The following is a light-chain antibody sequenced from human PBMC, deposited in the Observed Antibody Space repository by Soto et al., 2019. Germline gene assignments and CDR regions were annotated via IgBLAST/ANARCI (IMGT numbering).Light chain of an antibody. V-gene: IGKV3-15*01. CDR2: GAS. CDR1: QSVNSK. CDR3: QQYNNWPPIT. J-gene: IGKJ5*01. Sequence: EIVSTPSPATLSFSPIEIVSLSCSASQSVNSKLAWYQQKPGQAPRLLIYGASTRATGIPARFSGSGSGTEFTLTISSLESEDFAVYFCQQYNNWPPITFGQGTRLEI.